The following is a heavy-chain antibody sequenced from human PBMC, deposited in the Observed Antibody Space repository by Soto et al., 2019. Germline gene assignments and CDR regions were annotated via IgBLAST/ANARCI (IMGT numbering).Heavy chain of an antibody. Sequence: VSVKVSCKASGYTFTSYDSNWARQATGQGLEWMGWMNPNSGNTGYAQKFQGRVTMTSNTSITPPYMELSSLRPEDTSVYSCARRVSIPYCSSTSCHRGNAFDIWGQGTMVTVSS. CDR1: GYTFTSYD. D-gene: IGHD2-2*02. J-gene: IGHJ3*02. V-gene: IGHV1-8*01. CDR3: ARRVSIPYCSSTSCHRGNAFDI. CDR2: MNPNSGNT.